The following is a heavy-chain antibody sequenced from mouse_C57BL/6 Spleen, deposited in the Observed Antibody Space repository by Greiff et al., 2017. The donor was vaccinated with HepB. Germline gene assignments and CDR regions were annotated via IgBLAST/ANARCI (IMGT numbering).Heavy chain of an antibody. CDR1: GYSFTDYN. D-gene: IGHD1-1*01. V-gene: IGHV1-39*01. CDR3: ARNPTVGGTYAMDY. CDR2: INPNYGTT. J-gene: IGHJ4*01. Sequence: EVQLVESGPELVKPGASVKISCKASGYSFTDYNMNWVKQSNGKSLEWIGVINPNYGTTSYNQKFKGKATLTVDQSSSTAYMQLNSLTSEDSAVYYCARNPTVGGTYAMDYWGQGTSVTVSS.